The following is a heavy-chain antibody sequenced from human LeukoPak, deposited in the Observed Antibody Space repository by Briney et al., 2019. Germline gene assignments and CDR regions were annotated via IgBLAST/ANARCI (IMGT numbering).Heavy chain of an antibody. CDR2: ISSSGSTI. V-gene: IGHV3-48*03. Sequence: GGSLRLSCAASGFTFSSYEMNWVRQAPGKGLEWVSYISSSGSTIYYADSVKGRFTISRDNAKNSLYLQMNSLRAEDTAVYYCARDYGDYGMDVWGQGTTVTVSS. D-gene: IGHD4-17*01. CDR1: GFTFSSYE. J-gene: IGHJ6*02. CDR3: ARDYGDYGMDV.